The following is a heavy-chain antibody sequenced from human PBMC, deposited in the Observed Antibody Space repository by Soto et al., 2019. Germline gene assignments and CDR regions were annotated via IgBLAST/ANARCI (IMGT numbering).Heavy chain of an antibody. D-gene: IGHD6-13*01. J-gene: IGHJ3*02. CDR2: IWYDGSQK. V-gene: IGHV3-33*01. Sequence: QVQLVESGGGVVQPGRSLRLSCAASGFTFSTYGMNWVRQAPGKGLEWVAVIWYDGSQKYYADSVKGRFTVSRDNSKNTLYLQMNNLRVDDTAVYYCATSSSWYSYAFDIWGQGTMVTVSS. CDR1: GFTFSTYG. CDR3: ATSSSWYSYAFDI.